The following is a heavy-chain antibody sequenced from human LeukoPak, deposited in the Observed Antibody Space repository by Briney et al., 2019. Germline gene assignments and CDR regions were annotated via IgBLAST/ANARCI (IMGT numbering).Heavy chain of an antibody. J-gene: IGHJ4*02. CDR2: IRSKAYGGTT. V-gene: IGHV3-49*04. Sequence: PGGSLRLSCAASGFLFSRYWMSWVRQAPGKGLEWVGFIRSKAYGGTTEYAASVKGRFTISRDDSKSIAYLQMNSLKTEDTAVYYCTRDIVATMGLDYWGQGTLVTVSS. CDR3: TRDIVATMGLDY. CDR1: GFLFSRYW. D-gene: IGHD5-12*01.